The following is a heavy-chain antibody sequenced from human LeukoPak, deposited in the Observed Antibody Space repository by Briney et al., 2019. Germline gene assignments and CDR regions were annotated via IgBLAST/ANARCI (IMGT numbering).Heavy chain of an antibody. J-gene: IGHJ5*02. CDR3: ARGGDWFDP. CDR2: IYYSGST. Sequence: SETLSLTCTVSGGSISSDYWNWLRQPAGGGGEWIGRIYYSGSTSYHPSLKSRVNMSIDTSKNQFSLKLSSVTAADTAVYYCARGGDWFDPWGQGTLVTVSS. V-gene: IGHV4-4*07. CDR1: GGSISSDY. D-gene: IGHD3-16*01.